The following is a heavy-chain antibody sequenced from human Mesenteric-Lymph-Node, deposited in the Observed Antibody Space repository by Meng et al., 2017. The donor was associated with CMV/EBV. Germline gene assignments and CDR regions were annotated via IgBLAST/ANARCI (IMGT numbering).Heavy chain of an antibody. CDR1: GFTVSSNY. D-gene: IGHD3-3*01. CDR2: IYSGGST. J-gene: IGHJ4*02. CDR3: AREGSRITIFGVVKNY. Sequence: GESLKISCAASGFTVSSNYMSWVRQAPGKGLEWVSVIYSGGSTYYADSVKGRFTISRDNSKNTLYLQMNSLRAEDTAVYYCAREGSRITIFGVVKNYWGQGTLVTVSS. V-gene: IGHV3-66*02.